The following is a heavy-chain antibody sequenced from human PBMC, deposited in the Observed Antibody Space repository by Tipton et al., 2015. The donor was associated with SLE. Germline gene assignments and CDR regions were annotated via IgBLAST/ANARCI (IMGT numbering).Heavy chain of an antibody. J-gene: IGHJ4*02. Sequence: TLSLTCAVYGGSFSDYYWTWIRQPPGKGPEWIGEINHSGGTNYNPSLKSRVTISVDPSKNQFSLRLSSVTASDTAVFYCASLSPWGQQLPRDWGQGTLVTVSS. CDR2: INHSGGT. CDR3: ASLSPWGQQLPRD. V-gene: IGHV4-34*01. D-gene: IGHD6-13*01. CDR1: GGSFSDYY.